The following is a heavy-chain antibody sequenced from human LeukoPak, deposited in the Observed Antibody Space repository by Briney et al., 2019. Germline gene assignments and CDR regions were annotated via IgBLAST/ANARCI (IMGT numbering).Heavy chain of an antibody. V-gene: IGHV4-34*01. J-gene: IGHJ6*03. CDR3: ARRFGRKFGERFYYYHYMDV. CDR1: GGSFSGYY. Sequence: SETLSLTCAVYGGSFSGYYWNWIRQPPGKGLEWIGEMNHGGSTNYNPSLKSRVAISVDTSKNQFSLKLRCVTAADMAVYYCARRFGRKFGERFYYYHYMDVWGKGTTVTISS. D-gene: IGHD3-10*01. CDR2: MNHGGST.